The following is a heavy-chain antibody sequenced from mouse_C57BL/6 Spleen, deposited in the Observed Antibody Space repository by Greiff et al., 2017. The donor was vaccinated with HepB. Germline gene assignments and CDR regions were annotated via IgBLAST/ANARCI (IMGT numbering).Heavy chain of an antibody. J-gene: IGHJ2*01. CDR2: IYPGDGDT. Sequence: VPLQLSGAELVKPGASVKISCKASGYAFSSYWMNWVKQSPGKGLEWIGQIYPGDGDTNYNGKFKGQATLTADKSSSTAYMQLSSLTSVDSAVYFCARWNYPSYFGCWGQGATLTVAS. V-gene: IGHV1-80*01. CDR1: GYAFSSYW. D-gene: IGHD2-1*01. CDR3: ARWNYPSYFGC.